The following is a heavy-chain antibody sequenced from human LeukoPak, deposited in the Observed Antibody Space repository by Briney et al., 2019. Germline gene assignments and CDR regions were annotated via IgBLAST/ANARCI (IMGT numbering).Heavy chain of an antibody. J-gene: IGHJ4*02. CDR3: ANSYFYGSGSYDY. CDR2: ISGSGGST. CDR1: GFTFSSYG. V-gene: IGHV3-23*01. Sequence: GGTLRLSCAASGFTFSSYGMSWFRQAPGKGLEWVSAISGSGGSTYYADSVKGRFTISRDNSKNTLYLQMNSLRAEDTAVYYCANSYFYGSGSYDYWGQGTLVTVSS. D-gene: IGHD3-10*01.